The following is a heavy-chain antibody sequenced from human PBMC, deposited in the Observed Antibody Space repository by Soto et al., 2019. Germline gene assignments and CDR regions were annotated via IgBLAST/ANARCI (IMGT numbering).Heavy chain of an antibody. CDR2: ISSSSSYI. CDR3: ARDQGYCSGGSCYSDAFDI. D-gene: IGHD2-15*01. Sequence: GGSLRLSCAASGFTFSSYSMNWVRQAPGKGLEWVSSISSSSSYIYYADSVKGRFTISRDNAKNSLYLQMNSLRAEDTAVYYCARDQGYCSGGSCYSDAFDIWGQGTMVTVS. J-gene: IGHJ3*02. V-gene: IGHV3-21*01. CDR1: GFTFSSYS.